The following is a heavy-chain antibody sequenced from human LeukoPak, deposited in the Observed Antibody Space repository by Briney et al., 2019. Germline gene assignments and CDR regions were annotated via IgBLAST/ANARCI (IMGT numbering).Heavy chain of an antibody. D-gene: IGHD4-17*01. CDR2: IISSSSTT. CDR3: ARVDYGVPFDY. Sequence: GALRLPSSASGLFFISYSMNWVRRAPGEGLEWGSSIISSSSTTYYADSVKGRFTISRDNSKNSMYLQMNSLRAEDMAVYYCARVDYGVPFDYWGQGTLVTVSS. CDR1: GLFFISYS. V-gene: IGHV3-48*01. J-gene: IGHJ4*02.